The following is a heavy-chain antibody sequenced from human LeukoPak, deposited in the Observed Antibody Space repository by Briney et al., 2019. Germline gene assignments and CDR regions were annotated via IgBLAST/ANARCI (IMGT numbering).Heavy chain of an antibody. CDR1: GFTFSDYY. D-gene: IGHD5-24*01. CDR2: ISSSGSTI. Sequence: GGSLRLSCAASGFTFSDYYMSWIRQAPGKGLDWFSYISSSGSTIYYADSVKGRFTISRDNAKNSLYLQMDSLRAEDTAVYYCARVSRDGYNLPDYWGQGTLVTVSS. CDR3: ARVSRDGYNLPDY. V-gene: IGHV3-11*01. J-gene: IGHJ4*02.